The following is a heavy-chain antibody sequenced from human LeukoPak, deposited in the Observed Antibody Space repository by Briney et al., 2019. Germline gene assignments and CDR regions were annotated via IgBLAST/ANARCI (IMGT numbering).Heavy chain of an antibody. CDR1: GYTLTELS. Sequence: GASVKVSCKVSGYTLTELSMHWVRQAPGKGPEWMGGFDPEDGETIYAQKFQGRVTMTEDTSTDTAYMELSSLRSEDTAVYYCATLPLYCSSTSCSPYYYYYYMDVWGKGTTVTVSS. CDR3: ATLPLYCSSTSCSPYYYYYYMDV. D-gene: IGHD2-2*01. J-gene: IGHJ6*03. CDR2: FDPEDGET. V-gene: IGHV1-24*01.